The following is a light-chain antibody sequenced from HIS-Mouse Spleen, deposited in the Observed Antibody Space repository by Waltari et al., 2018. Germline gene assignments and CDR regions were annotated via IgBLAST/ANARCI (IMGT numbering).Light chain of an antibody. J-gene: IGLJ1*01. V-gene: IGLV2-11*01. CDR1: SSAVVGHNY. Sequence: QSALTQPRSVSGSPGQSVTLPCTGTSSAVVGHNYVSGYQQHPGKAPKLMIYDVSKRPSGVPDRFSGSKSGNTASLTISGLQAEDEADYYCCSYAGSYSYVFGTGTKVTVL. CDR3: CSYAGSYSYV. CDR2: DVS.